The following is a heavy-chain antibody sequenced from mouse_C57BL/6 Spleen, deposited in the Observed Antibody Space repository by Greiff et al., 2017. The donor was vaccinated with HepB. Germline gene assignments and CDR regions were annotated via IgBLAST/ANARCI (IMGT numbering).Heavy chain of an antibody. CDR2: IDPEDGDT. CDR1: GFNIKDYY. V-gene: IGHV14-1*01. D-gene: IGHD1-1*01. J-gene: IGHJ3*01. Sequence: EVKLVESGAELVRPGASVKLSCTASGFNIKDYYMHWVKQRPEQGLEWIGRIDPEDGDTEYAPKFQGKATMTADTSSNTAYLQLSSLTSEDTAVYYCTTDYYGSSYSWFAYWGQGTLVTVSA. CDR3: TTDYYGSSYSWFAY.